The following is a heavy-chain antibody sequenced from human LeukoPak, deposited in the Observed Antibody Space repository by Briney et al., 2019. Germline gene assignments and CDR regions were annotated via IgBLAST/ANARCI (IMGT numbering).Heavy chain of an antibody. CDR3: ARCRFSDSGSYRGWDI. CDR1: GFTFSNYW. Sequence: PGGSLRLSCAASGFTFSNYWMSWVRQAPGKGLEWVASIKQDGSETYYVDSVKGRFTISRDNAKNSLDLQMNSLRAEDTAVYYCARCRFSDSGSYRGWDIWGQGIMVTVSS. CDR2: IKQDGSET. J-gene: IGHJ3*02. D-gene: IGHD3-10*01. V-gene: IGHV3-7*05.